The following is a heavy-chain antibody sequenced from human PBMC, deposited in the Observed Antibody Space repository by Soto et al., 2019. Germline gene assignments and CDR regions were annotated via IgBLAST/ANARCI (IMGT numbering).Heavy chain of an antibody. CDR2: IGTAGDT. Sequence: GGSLRLSCAASGFTFSSYDMHWVRQATGKGLEWVSAIGTAGDTYYPGSVKGRFTISRENAKNSLYLQMNSLRAEDTAVYYCATWDHYYYGMDVWGQGTTVTVSS. CDR1: GFTFSSYD. V-gene: IGHV3-13*01. J-gene: IGHJ6*02. CDR3: ATWDHYYYGMDV. D-gene: IGHD1-26*01.